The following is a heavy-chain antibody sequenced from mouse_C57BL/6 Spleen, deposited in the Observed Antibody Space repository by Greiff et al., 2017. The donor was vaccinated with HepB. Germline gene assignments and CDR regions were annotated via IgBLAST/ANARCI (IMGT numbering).Heavy chain of an antibody. CDR2: ISYDGSN. CDR3: ARDEYGYYAYFDY. J-gene: IGHJ2*01. D-gene: IGHD2-3*01. CDR1: GYSITSGYY. V-gene: IGHV3-6*01. Sequence: EVQLQESGPGLVKPSQSLSLTCSVTGYSITSGYYWNWIRQFPGNKLEWMGYISYDGSNNYNPSLKNRISITRDTSKNQFFLKLNSVTTEDTATYYCARDEYGYYAYFDYWGQGTTLTVSS.